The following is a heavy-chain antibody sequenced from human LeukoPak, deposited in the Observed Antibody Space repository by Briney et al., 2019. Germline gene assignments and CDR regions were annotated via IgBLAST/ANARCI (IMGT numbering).Heavy chain of an antibody. CDR3: ARATNCSSTSCYLISDY. CDR1: GYTFTGYY. J-gene: IGHJ4*02. Sequence: ASVKVSCKASGYTFTGYYMHWVRQAPGQGLEWMGWINPNSGGTNYAQKFQGRVTMTRDTSISTAYMELSRLRSDDTAVYYCARATNCSSTSCYLISDYWGQGTLVTVSS. D-gene: IGHD2-2*01. CDR2: INPNSGGT. V-gene: IGHV1-2*02.